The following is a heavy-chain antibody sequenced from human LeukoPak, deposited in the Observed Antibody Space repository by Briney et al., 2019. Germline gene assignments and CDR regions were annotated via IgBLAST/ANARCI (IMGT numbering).Heavy chain of an antibody. D-gene: IGHD4-17*01. CDR2: IRNVGSNK. CDR1: GFTFSSYG. J-gene: IGHJ3*02. CDR3: ARHYMTTVTKGAFDI. V-gene: IGHV3-30*02. Sequence: PGGSLRLSCAASGFTFSSYGMHWVRQAPGKGLEWVAFIRNVGSNKYYADSVKGRFTISRDNTKNTLYLQKNSLRAEDTAVYYCARHYMTTVTKGAFDIWGQGTMVTVSS.